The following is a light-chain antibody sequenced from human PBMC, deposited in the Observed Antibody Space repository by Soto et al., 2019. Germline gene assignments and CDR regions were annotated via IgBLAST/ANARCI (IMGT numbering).Light chain of an antibody. CDR1: QSVSSN. Sequence: IVMTQSPATLSASPGDRATLSCRASQSVSSNLAWYQQKPGQAPRLLIYGASTRATGIPARFSGTGSGTDFTLTVSSLQSEDFAVYYCQQYGRSPSTFGQRTRLEIK. CDR3: QQYGRSPST. V-gene: IGKV3-15*01. CDR2: GAS. J-gene: IGKJ5*01.